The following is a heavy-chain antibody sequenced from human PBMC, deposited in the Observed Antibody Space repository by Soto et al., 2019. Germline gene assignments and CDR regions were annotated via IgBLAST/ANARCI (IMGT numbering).Heavy chain of an antibody. J-gene: IGHJ4*02. CDR3: ARHGGVPGTRGFDY. V-gene: IGHV4-4*02. D-gene: IGHD6-19*01. Sequence: QVQLQESGPGLVKPSGTLSLACAVFGASISDDNWWSWVRQPPGKGLEWIGEIYRSGTTNYNSSLESLVIISMDKSRNQISLKLSCVAAADSAIYYCARHGGVPGTRGFDYWCQGTLVTVSS. CDR2: IYRSGTT. CDR1: GASISDDNW.